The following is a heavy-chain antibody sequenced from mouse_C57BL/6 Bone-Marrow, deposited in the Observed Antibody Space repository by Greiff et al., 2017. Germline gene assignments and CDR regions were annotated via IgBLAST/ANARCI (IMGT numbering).Heavy chain of an antibody. J-gene: IGHJ2*01. D-gene: IGHD2-3*01. CDR1: GYTFTSYG. CDR2: IYPRSGNT. CDR3: ARRGDGYYPDY. Sequence: QVQLQQSGAELARPGASVKLSCKASGYTFTSYGISWVKQRTGQGLEWIGEIYPRSGNTYYNEKFKGKATLTADKSSSTAYMELRSLTSEESAVYFCARRGDGYYPDYWGQGTTLTVSS. V-gene: IGHV1-81*01.